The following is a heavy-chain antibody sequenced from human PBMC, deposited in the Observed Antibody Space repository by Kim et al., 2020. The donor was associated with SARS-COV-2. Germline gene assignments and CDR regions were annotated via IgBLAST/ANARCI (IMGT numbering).Heavy chain of an antibody. CDR3: ARTSSIFFRAFDI. D-gene: IGHD3-9*01. V-gene: IGHV7-4-1*02. Sequence: YAQGFTGLFVFSLDTSVSTAYLQISSLKAEDTAVYYCARTSSIFFRAFDIWGQGTMVTVSS. J-gene: IGHJ3*02.